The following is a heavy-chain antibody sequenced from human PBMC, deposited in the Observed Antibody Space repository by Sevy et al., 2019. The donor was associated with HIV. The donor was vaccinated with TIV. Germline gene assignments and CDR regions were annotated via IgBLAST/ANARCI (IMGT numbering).Heavy chain of an antibody. CDR2: ISGSGDTI. V-gene: IGHV3-11*01. CDR3: ARSLYYYDSGNYYAGDY. CDR1: GFIFSDYY. Sequence: GGSLRLSCAASGFIFSDYYMCWSRQAPGKGLEWVSYISGSGDTIYYADSVKGRFTISRDNPKNSLYLQMNSLRAEDTAVYYCARSLYYYDSGNYYAGDYWGQGTLVTVSS. J-gene: IGHJ4*02. D-gene: IGHD3-22*01.